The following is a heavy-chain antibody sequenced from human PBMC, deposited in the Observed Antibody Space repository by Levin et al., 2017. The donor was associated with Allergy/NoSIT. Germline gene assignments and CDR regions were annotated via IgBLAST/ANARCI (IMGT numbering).Heavy chain of an antibody. D-gene: IGHD3-22*01. J-gene: IGHJ4*02. V-gene: IGHV3-15*01. CDR2: IKSKTDGGTT. Sequence: GGSLRLSCAASGFTFSNAWMSWVRQAPGKGLEWVGRIKSKTDGGTTDYAAPVKGRFTISRDDSKNTLYLQMNSLKTEDTAVYYCTTEGITMIVVVIVGGFDYWGQGTLVTVSS. CDR3: TTEGITMIVVVIVGGFDY. CDR1: GFTFSNAW.